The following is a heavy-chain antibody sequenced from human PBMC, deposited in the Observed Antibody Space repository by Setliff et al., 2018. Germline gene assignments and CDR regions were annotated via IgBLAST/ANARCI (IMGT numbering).Heavy chain of an antibody. CDR1: GGSISYNY. V-gene: IGHV4-4*07. Sequence: SETLSLTCTVSGGSISYNYWSWIRQPAGKGLQWIGRIDTSGSTKYNPSLKSRVTMSVDTSKNQFSLKLSAVTAADTAVYYCARDVGGEGYFDSWGQGTLVTVSS. J-gene: IGHJ4*02. D-gene: IGHD3-10*01. CDR3: ARDVGGEGYFDS. CDR2: IDTSGST.